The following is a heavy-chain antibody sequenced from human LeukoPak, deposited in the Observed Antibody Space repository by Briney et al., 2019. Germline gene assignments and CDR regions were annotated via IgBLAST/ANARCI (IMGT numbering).Heavy chain of an antibody. CDR3: AKAGSSRSTRPLGVDY. CDR2: ISWNSGSI. CDR1: GFTFDDYA. D-gene: IGHD6-13*01. J-gene: IGHJ4*02. Sequence: GRSLRLSCAASGFTFDDYAMHWVRHAPGKGLEWVSGISWNSGSIGYADSVKGRFTISRDNAKNSLYLQMNSLRAEDTALYYCAKAGSSRSTRPLGVDYWGQGTLVTVSS. V-gene: IGHV3-9*01.